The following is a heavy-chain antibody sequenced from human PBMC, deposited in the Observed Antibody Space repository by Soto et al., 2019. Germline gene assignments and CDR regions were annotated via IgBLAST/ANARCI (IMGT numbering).Heavy chain of an antibody. CDR1: GYTFTSYG. D-gene: IGHD4-17*01. Sequence: QVQLVQSGAEVKKPGASVKVSCKASGYTFTSYGISWVRQAPGQGLEWMGWISANNGNTKYAQKLQGRVTMTTDTASSTAYMELRSLRSDDTAVYCCARDSGDDFLATLHFWGQGSLVTVSS. CDR2: ISANNGNT. V-gene: IGHV1-18*01. CDR3: ARDSGDDFLATLHF. J-gene: IGHJ4*02.